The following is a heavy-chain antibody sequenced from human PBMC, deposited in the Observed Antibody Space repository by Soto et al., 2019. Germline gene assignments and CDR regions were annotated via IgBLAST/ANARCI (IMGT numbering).Heavy chain of an antibody. CDR3: ARPGGHSYGYYYGMDV. D-gene: IGHD5-18*01. J-gene: IGHJ6*02. CDR2: IIPIFGTA. V-gene: IGHV1-69*01. Sequence: QVQLVQSGAEVKKPGSSVKVSCKASGGTFSSCAISWVRQAPGQGLEWMGGIIPIFGTANYAQKFQGRVTITADESTSTAYMELSSLRSEDTAVYYCARPGGHSYGYYYGMDVWGQGTTVTVSS. CDR1: GGTFSSCA.